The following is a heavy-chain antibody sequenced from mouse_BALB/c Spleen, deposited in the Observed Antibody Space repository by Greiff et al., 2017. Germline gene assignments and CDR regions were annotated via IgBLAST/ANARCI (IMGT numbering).Heavy chain of an antibody. CDR3: ARLTTVVARAMDY. Sequence: EVKLMESGAELVKPGASVKLSCTASGFNIKDTYMHWVKQRPEQGLEWIGRIDPANGNTKYDPKFQGKATITADTSSNTAYLQLSSLTSEDTAVYYCARLTTVVARAMDYWGQGTSVTVSS. CDR1: GFNIKDTY. V-gene: IGHV14-3*02. CDR2: IDPANGNT. J-gene: IGHJ4*01. D-gene: IGHD1-1*01.